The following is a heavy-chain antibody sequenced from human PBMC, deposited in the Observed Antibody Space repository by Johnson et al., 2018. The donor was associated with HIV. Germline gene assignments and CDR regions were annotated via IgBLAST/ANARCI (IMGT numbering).Heavy chain of an antibody. D-gene: IGHD4-23*01. Sequence: VQLVESGGGLVQPGGSLRLSCAASGFTVSSNYMSWVRQAPGKGLEWVSVIYSGGSTYYAASVKGRFTISRDNSKNTLYLQMNSLRAEDTAVYYCARDRAPREVVTDAFDIWGQGTMVTVSS. CDR1: GFTVSSNY. V-gene: IGHV3-66*02. CDR3: ARDRAPREVVTDAFDI. J-gene: IGHJ3*02. CDR2: IYSGGST.